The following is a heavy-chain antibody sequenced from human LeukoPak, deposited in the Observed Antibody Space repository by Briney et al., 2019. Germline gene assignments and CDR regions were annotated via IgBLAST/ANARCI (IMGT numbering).Heavy chain of an antibody. D-gene: IGHD3-16*01. CDR3: ARRVPGPQLGEYVAYYFDH. V-gene: IGHV4-4*09. CDR1: GGSIIRSG. CDR2: IYRSGTT. J-gene: IGHJ4*02. Sequence: SQTLSLTCTVSGGSIIRSGYSWIRQHPGKGLGWDGYIYRSGTTKYNPSLKSRATISIDTSKSQLSLSLSSVSAADTAVYYCARRVPGPQLGEYVAYYFDHWGRGTLVTVSS.